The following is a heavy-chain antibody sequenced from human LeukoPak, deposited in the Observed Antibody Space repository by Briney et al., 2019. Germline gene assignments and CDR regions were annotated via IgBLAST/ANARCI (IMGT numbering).Heavy chain of an antibody. CDR3: ARSPRIAAAGTGFDY. V-gene: IGHV4-30-2*01. D-gene: IGHD6-13*01. J-gene: IGHJ4*02. CDR1: GGSISSGGYS. CDR2: IYHSGST. Sequence: PSQTLSLTCAVSGGSISSGGYSWSWLRQPPGTGLEWIGYIYHSGSTYYNPSLKSRVTISVDTSKNQFSLKLSSVTAADTAVYYCARSPRIAAAGTGFDYWGQGTLVTVSS.